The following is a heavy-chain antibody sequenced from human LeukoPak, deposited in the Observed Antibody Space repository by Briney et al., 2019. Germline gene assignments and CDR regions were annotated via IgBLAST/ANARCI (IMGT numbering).Heavy chain of an antibody. CDR3: ARDQLNFGWFDP. V-gene: IGHV1-46*01. D-gene: IGHD6-6*01. J-gene: IGHJ5*02. Sequence: ASVKVSCKASGYTFTSYYTHWVRQAPGQGLEWMGIINPSGGSTSYAQKFQGRVTMTRDTSTSTVYMELSSLRSEDTAVYYCARDQLNFGWFDPWGQGTLVTVSS. CDR2: INPSGGST. CDR1: GYTFTSYY.